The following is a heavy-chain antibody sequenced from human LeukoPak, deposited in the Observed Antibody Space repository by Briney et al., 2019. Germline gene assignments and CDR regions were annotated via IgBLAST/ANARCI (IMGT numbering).Heavy chain of an antibody. Sequence: GGSLRLSCATSGVTFRGSDIHWVRHASGKGLEWVGRIRSNANGYATKNAASVKGRTTISREDSKNLAYLQMNIMKTDNTAVYCCTRPSYDSSVDCVVYWGQGTLVTVSS. D-gene: IGHD3-22*01. V-gene: IGHV3-73*01. CDR3: TRPSYDSSVDCVVY. J-gene: IGHJ4*02. CDR1: GVTFRGSD. CDR2: IRSNANGYAT.